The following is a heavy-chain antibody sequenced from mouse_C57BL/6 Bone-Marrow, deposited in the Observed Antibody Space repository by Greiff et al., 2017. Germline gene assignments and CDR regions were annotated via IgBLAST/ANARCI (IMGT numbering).Heavy chain of an antibody. D-gene: IGHD1-1*01. Sequence: VQLQQSGTVLARPGASVKMSCKTSGYTFTSYWMHWVKQRPGQGLEWIGAIYPGNSDTSYNQKFKGKAKLTAVTSASTAYMELSSLTNEDSADYYCTRGDYGSIFDYWGQGTTLTVSS. CDR2: IYPGNSDT. CDR3: TRGDYGSIFDY. V-gene: IGHV1-5*01. CDR1: GYTFTSYW. J-gene: IGHJ2*01.